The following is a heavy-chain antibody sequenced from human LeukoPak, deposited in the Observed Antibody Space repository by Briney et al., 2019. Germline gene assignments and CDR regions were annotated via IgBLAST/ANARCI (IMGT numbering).Heavy chain of an antibody. Sequence: SVKVSCKVSGYALTELSMHWVRQAPGKGLEWMGGFDPEKGKTIYAQKFQGRLTMTEDTSTDTAYMELGSLRSEDTAVYYCALQKAGELTYDYWGQGALVTVSS. CDR1: GYALTELS. D-gene: IGHD1-26*01. CDR2: FDPEKGKT. J-gene: IGHJ4*02. V-gene: IGHV1-24*01. CDR3: ALQKAGELTYDY.